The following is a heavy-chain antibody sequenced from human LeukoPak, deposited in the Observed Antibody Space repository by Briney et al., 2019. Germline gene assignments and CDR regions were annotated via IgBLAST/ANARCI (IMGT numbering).Heavy chain of an antibody. CDR1: GFTFSSYS. J-gene: IGHJ4*02. Sequence: GGSLRLSCAASGFTFSSYSMNWVRQAPGKGLEWVSSISSSSSYIYYADSVKGRFTISRDNAKNSLYLQMNSLRAEDTAVYYCARGAMVRGVIMGPFDYWRQGTLVTVSS. V-gene: IGHV3-21*01. CDR2: ISSSSSYI. D-gene: IGHD3-10*01. CDR3: ARGAMVRGVIMGPFDY.